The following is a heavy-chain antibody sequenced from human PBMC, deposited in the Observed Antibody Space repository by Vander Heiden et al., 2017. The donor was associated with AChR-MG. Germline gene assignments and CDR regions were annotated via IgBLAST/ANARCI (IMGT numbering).Heavy chain of an antibody. Sequence: QVQLVESGGGVVQPGRSLRPSCAASGFTFSSYGMHWVRQAPGKGLEWVAVIWYDGSNKYYADSVKGRFTISRDNSKNTLYLQMNSLRAEDTAVYYCARDVRAYFDYWGQGTLVTVSS. CDR1: GFTFSSYG. V-gene: IGHV3-33*01. J-gene: IGHJ4*02. CDR2: IWYDGSNK. CDR3: ARDVRAYFDY.